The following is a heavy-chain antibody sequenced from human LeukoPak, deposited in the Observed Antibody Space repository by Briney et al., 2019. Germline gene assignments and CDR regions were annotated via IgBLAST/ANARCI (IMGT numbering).Heavy chain of an antibody. Sequence: SETLSLTCTVSGGSISSYYWTWIRQPPGKGLEWIGYISYSGSTNHNPSLKSRVTISVDMSKNQFSLKLSSVTAADTAVYYCAGHYYSSGSYYSRSYYYGMDVWGQGTSVTVSS. D-gene: IGHD3-10*01. V-gene: IGHV4-59*08. CDR1: GGSISSYY. CDR2: ISYSGST. CDR3: AGHYYSSGSYYSRSYYYGMDV. J-gene: IGHJ6*02.